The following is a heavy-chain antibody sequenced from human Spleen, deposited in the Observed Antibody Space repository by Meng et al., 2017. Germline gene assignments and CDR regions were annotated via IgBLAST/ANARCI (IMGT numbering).Heavy chain of an antibody. V-gene: IGHV4-34*01. CDR1: GGSFSGYY. J-gene: IGHJ4*02. Sequence: QVQLQQWGAGLLKPSETLSLTCVVYGGSFSGYYWSWIRQPPGKGLEWIGEINHSGSTNYNPSLKSRVTISVDTSKNQFSLKLSSVTAADTAVYYCARGPGIAAAGKPFDYWGQGTLVTVSS. CDR3: ARGPGIAAAGKPFDY. D-gene: IGHD6-13*01. CDR2: INHSGST.